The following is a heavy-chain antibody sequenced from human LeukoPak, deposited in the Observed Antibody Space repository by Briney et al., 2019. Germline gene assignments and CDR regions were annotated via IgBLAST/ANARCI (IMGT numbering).Heavy chain of an antibody. CDR1: AYTFTSYG. CDR3: ARLTGTTDDY. D-gene: IGHD1-7*01. CDR2: ISAYNGNT. J-gene: IGHJ4*02. Sequence: ASVKVSCKASAYTFTSYGISWVRQAPGQGLEWMGWISAYNGNTTYVQKLQGRVTMTTDTSTSTAYMELRSLRSDDTAVYYCARLTGTTDDYWGQGTLVTVSS. V-gene: IGHV1-18*01.